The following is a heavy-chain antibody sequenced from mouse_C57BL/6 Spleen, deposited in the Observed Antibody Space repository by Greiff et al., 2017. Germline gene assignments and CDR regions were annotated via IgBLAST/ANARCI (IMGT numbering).Heavy chain of an antibody. D-gene: IGHD1-1*01. J-gene: IGHJ4*01. V-gene: IGHV1-76*01. CDR3: ARHGSSYEGGYYAMDY. Sequence: QVQLQQSGAELVRPGASVKLSCKASGYTFTDYYINWVKQRPGQGLEWIARIYPGSGNTYYNEKFKGKATLTAEKSSSTAYMQLSSLTSEDSAVYFCARHGSSYEGGYYAMDYWGQGTSVTVSS. CDR2: IYPGSGNT. CDR1: GYTFTDYY.